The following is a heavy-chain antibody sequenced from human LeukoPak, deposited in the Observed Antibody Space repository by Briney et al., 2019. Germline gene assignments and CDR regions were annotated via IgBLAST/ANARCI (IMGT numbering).Heavy chain of an antibody. V-gene: IGHV3-23*01. Sequence: GGSLRLSCAASGFTFSSYAMSWVRQAPGKGLEWVSAISGSGGSTYYADSVKGRFTIPRDNSKNTLYLQMNSLRAEDTAVYYCAKGYYDSSGYWSPFQHWGQGTLVTVSP. CDR3: AKGYYDSSGYWSPFQH. CDR2: ISGSGGST. J-gene: IGHJ1*01. CDR1: GFTFSSYA. D-gene: IGHD3-22*01.